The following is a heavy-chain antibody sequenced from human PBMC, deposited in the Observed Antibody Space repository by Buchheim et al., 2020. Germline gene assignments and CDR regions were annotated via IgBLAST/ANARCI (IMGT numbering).Heavy chain of an antibody. CDR3: ERPYGDIWTTYNYGMDV. D-gene: IGHD3-9*01. J-gene: IGHJ6*02. CDR1: GFTFSSYS. Sequence: EVQLVESGGGLVQPGGSLRLSCAASGFTFSSYSMNWVRQAPGKGLEWVSYISSSSSTIYYADSVKGRFTISRDNAKNSLYLQMNSLRAEDKAVYYCERPYGDIWTTYNYGMDVWGQGTT. CDR2: ISSSSSTI. V-gene: IGHV3-48*01.